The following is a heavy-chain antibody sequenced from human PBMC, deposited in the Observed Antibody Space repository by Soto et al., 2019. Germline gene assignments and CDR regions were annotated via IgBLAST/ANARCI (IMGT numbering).Heavy chain of an antibody. D-gene: IGHD3-3*01. CDR1: GYTFTGYY. V-gene: IGHV1-2*04. J-gene: IGHJ6*02. Sequence: ASVKVSCKASGYTFTGYYMHWVRQAPGQGLEWMGWINPNSGGTNYARKFQGWVTMTRDTSISTAYMELSRLRSDDTAVYYCARDRVYDYWCGRPSYVKDVWGQGTTVTGS. CDR3: ARDRVYDYWCGRPSYVKDV. CDR2: INPNSGGT.